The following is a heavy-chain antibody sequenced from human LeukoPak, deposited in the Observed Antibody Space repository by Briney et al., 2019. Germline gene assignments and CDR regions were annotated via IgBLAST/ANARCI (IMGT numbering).Heavy chain of an antibody. D-gene: IGHD3-22*01. J-gene: IGHJ4*02. V-gene: IGHV4-31*03. CDR2: IYYSGST. CDR1: GGSISSGGYY. Sequence: SETLSLICTVSGGSISSGGYYWSWIRQHPGKGLEWIGYIYYSGSTYYNPSLKSRVTISVDTSKNQFSLKLSSVTAADTAVYYCATTRSGYYPTVGYWGQGTLVTVSS. CDR3: ATTRSGYYPTVGY.